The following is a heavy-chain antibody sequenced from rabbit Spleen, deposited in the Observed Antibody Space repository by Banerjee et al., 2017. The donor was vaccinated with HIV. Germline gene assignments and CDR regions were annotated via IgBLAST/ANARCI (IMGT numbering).Heavy chain of an antibody. CDR3: ARDTSSSFSSHGMDL. D-gene: IGHD1-1*01. V-gene: IGHV1S40*01. CDR1: GVSFSISSY. Sequence: QSLEESGGDLVKPGASLTLTCTASGVSFSISSYMCWVRQAPGKGLEWIACIDAGSSGFTYFATWAKGRFAISKTSSTTVTLQMTRLTAADTATYFCARDTSSSFSSHGMDLWGPGTLVTVS. CDR2: IDAGSSGFT. J-gene: IGHJ6*01.